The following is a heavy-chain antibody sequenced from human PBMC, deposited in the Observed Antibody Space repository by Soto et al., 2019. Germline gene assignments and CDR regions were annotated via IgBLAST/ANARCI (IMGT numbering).Heavy chain of an antibody. CDR3: AKARSGSSGPGLDY. Sequence: PGGSLRLSCAASGLTFSSFGMHWVRQAPGKGLEWVTVISYDGSNKYYADSVKGRFTISRDNSKNTLSLEMNSLRAEDTAVYYCAKARSGSSGPGLDYGDQETLVTVSS. D-gene: IGHD1-26*01. CDR1: GLTFSSFG. CDR2: ISYDGSNK. V-gene: IGHV3-30*18. J-gene: IGHJ4*02.